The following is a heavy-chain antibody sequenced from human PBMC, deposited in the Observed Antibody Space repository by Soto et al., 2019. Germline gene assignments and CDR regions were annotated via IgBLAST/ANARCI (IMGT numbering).Heavy chain of an antibody. CDR2: INPNSGGT. Sequence: ASVKVSCKASGYTFTGYYMHWVRQAPGQGLEWMGWINPNSGGTNYAQKFQGWVTMTRDTSISKAYMELSRLRSDDTAVYYCARELWYSSSGNDAFDIWGQGTMVTVSS. J-gene: IGHJ3*02. CDR3: ARELWYSSSGNDAFDI. V-gene: IGHV1-2*04. D-gene: IGHD6-13*01. CDR1: GYTFTGYY.